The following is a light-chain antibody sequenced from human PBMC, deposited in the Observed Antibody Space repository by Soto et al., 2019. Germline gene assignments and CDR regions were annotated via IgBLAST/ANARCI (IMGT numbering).Light chain of an antibody. CDR1: TSDIGGYNY. CDR2: DVS. CDR3: SSYTSNTTPYV. J-gene: IGLJ1*01. Sequence: QSALAQPASVSGSPGQSITISCTGSTSDIGGYNYVSWFQHHPGKAPKLMIYDVSNRPSGVSNRFSGSKSGDTASLTISGLQAEDEADYYCSSYTSNTTPYVFGTGTKVT. V-gene: IGLV2-14*03.